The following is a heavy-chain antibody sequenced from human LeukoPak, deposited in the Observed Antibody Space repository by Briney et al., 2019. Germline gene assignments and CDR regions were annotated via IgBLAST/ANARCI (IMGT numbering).Heavy chain of an antibody. CDR2: IYYSGTT. CDR3: AREDPRTKVPEGMDV. J-gene: IGHJ6*02. CDR1: GASISTYY. V-gene: IGHV4-59*01. D-gene: IGHD4/OR15-4a*01. Sequence: SETLSLTCTASGASISTYYWSWIRQPPGKGLEWIGYIYYSGTTNYNPSLKSRVTISVDTSKNQFSLKLNSVTAADTAVYYCAREDPRTKVPEGMDVWGQGTTVTVSS.